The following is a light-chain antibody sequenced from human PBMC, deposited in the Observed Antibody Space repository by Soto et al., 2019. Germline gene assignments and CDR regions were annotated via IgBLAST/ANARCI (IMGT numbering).Light chain of an antibody. CDR1: SRDVGGYNY. V-gene: IGLV2-14*01. CDR3: SSYISSSTFVV. CDR2: EVS. J-gene: IGLJ7*01. Sequence: QSALTQPASVSGSPGQSITISCTGTSRDVGGYNYVSWHQQHPGKAPKVIITEVSNRPSGVSNRFSGSKSGSTASLTISGLQAEDEADYYCSSYISSSTFVVFGGGTQLTVL.